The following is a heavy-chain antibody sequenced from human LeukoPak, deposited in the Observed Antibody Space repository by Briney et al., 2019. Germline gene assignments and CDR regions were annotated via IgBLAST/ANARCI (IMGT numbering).Heavy chain of an antibody. V-gene: IGHV4-4*07. D-gene: IGHD6-19*01. CDR1: GDSISSYY. CDR2: IYTTGST. Sequence: PSETLSLTCTVSGDSISSYYWNWIRQPAGKGLEWIGRIYTTGSTNYNPSLKSRVTMSVDTSKNQFSLRLNSVTAADTAVFYCARSDRSGRLTIFEYWGQGTLVTVSS. J-gene: IGHJ4*02. CDR3: ARSDRSGRLTIFEY.